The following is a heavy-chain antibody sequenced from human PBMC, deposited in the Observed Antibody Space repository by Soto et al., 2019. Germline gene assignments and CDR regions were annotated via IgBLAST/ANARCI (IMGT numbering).Heavy chain of an antibody. D-gene: IGHD3-3*01. J-gene: IGHJ4*02. CDR2: IIPILGIA. CDR1: GGTFSSYT. CDR3: AGWSGYYDVWYFDY. V-gene: IGHV1-69*02. Sequence: SVKVSCKASGGTFSSYTISWVRQAPGQGLERMGRIIPILGIANYAQKFQGRVTITADKSTSTAYMELSSLRSEDTAVYYCAGWSGYYDVWYFDYWGQGTLVTVSS.